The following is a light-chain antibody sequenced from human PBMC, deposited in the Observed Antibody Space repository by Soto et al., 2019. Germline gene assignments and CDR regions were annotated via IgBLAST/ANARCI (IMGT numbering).Light chain of an antibody. CDR2: GTS. CDR3: QQYNGWPRT. CDR1: QSVSSK. V-gene: IGKV3-15*01. Sequence: EIVMTQSPATLSVSPGERATLSCRASQSVSSKLAWYQQKPGQAPRLLIYGTSTRATGIPARFSGSGSGTEFTFTISSLESEDFAFYYCQQYNGWPRTFGQGTKVEI. J-gene: IGKJ1*01.